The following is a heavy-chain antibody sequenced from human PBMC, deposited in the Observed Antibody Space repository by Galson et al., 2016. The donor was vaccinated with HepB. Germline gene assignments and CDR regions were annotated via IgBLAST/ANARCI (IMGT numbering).Heavy chain of an antibody. J-gene: IGHJ4*02. V-gene: IGHV3-33*06. CDR1: GFTFSDYG. CDR2: IWYDGNNK. D-gene: IGHD4-11*01. CDR3: AKGGDYDN. Sequence: SLRLSCAASGFTFSDYGMHWVRQAPGKGLEWVGVIWYDGNNKNYADSVKGRFTISRDNSKNTLYLQMNSLRAEDTATYYCAKGGDYDNWGQGALVTVSS.